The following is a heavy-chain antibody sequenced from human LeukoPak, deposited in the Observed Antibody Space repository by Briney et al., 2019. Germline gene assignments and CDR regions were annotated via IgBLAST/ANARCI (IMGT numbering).Heavy chain of an antibody. D-gene: IGHD3-9*01. CDR1: GGTLSSYA. V-gene: IGHV1-69*13. CDR2: IIPIFGTA. J-gene: IGHJ6*04. CDR3: ARDAGILTGYFFGMDV. Sequence: SVKVSCKASGGTLSSYAISWVRQAPGHGLEWMGGIIPIFGTANYAQKFQGRVTITADESTSTAYMELSSLRSEDTAVYYCARDAGILTGYFFGMDVWGKGTTVTVSS.